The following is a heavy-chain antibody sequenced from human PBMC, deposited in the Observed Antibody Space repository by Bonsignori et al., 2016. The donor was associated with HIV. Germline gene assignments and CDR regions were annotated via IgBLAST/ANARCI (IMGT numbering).Heavy chain of an antibody. V-gene: IGHV1-8*01. J-gene: IGHJ6*03. CDR2: MNPNNGNT. CDR3: ARIRVRGFIKYYYYMDV. D-gene: IGHD3-10*01. Sequence: WVRQAPGQGLEWMGWMNPNNGNTVFAQKFQGRVTMTRNTSISTAYMELSSLTSEDTAVYYCARIRVRGFIKYYYYMDVWGKGTTVTVSS.